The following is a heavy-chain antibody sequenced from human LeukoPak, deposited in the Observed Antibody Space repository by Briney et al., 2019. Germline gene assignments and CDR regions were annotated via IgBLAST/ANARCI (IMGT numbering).Heavy chain of an antibody. J-gene: IGHJ4*02. CDR2: IYSGGST. D-gene: IGHD3-9*01. Sequence: PGGSLRLSCAASGFTVSSNYMSWVRQARGKGLEWVSVIYSGGSTYYADSVKGRFTISRDNSKNTLYLQMNSLRAEDTAVYYCARGHNFGRLHPFDYWGQGTLVTVSS. V-gene: IGHV3-66*01. CDR3: ARGHNFGRLHPFDY. CDR1: GFTVSSNY.